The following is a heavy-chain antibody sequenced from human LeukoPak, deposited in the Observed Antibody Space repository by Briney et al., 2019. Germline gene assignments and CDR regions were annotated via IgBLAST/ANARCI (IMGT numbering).Heavy chain of an antibody. CDR1: GFTFSSYS. D-gene: IGHD3-3*01. V-gene: IGHV3-21*01. CDR2: ISSSSSYI. Sequence: GGSLRLSCAASGFTFSSYSMNLVRQAPGKGLEWVSSISSSSSYIYYADSVKGRFTISRDNAKNSLYLQMNSLRAEDTAVYYCARDPGITIFGVVIITYFDYWGQGTLVTVSS. J-gene: IGHJ4*02. CDR3: ARDPGITIFGVVIITYFDY.